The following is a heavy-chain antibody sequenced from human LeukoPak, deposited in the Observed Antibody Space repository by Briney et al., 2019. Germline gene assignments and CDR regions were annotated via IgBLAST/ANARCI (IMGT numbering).Heavy chain of an antibody. D-gene: IGHD3-22*01. CDR1: GFTFSSYA. J-gene: IGHJ5*02. Sequence: PGGSLRLSCAASGFTFSSYAMHWVRQAPGKGLEWVAVISYDGSNKYYADSVKGRFTISRDNSKNTLYLQMNSLRAEDTAVYYCARDYYYDSTNTNWFDPWGQGTLVTVSS. CDR2: ISYDGSNK. V-gene: IGHV3-30-3*01. CDR3: ARDYYYDSTNTNWFDP.